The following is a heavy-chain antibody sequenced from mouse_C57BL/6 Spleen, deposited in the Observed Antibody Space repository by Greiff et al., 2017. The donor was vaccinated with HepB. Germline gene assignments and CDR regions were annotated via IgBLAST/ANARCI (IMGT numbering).Heavy chain of an antibody. CDR2: IYPRDGST. D-gene: IGHD1-1*01. V-gene: IGHV1-85*01. J-gene: IGHJ2*01. Sequence: VQLVESGPELVKPGASVKLSCKASGYTFTSYDINWVKQRPGQGLEWIGWIYPRDGSTKYNEKFKGKATLTVDTSSSTAYMELHSLTSEDSAVYFCAREGNYYGSRGVFDYWGQGTTLTVSS. CDR3: AREGNYYGSRGVFDY. CDR1: GYTFTSYD.